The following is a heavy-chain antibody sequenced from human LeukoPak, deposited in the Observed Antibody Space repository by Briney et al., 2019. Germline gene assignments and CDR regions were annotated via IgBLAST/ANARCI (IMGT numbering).Heavy chain of an antibody. CDR1: GFTFSSYS. Sequence: PGGSLRLSCAASGFTFSSYSMNWVRQAPGKGPEWVSSISSSSSYIYYADSVKGRFTISRDNAKNSLYLQMNSLRAEDTAVYYCARGTPIVVVPAALYYFDYWGQGTLVTVSS. CDR2: ISSSSSYI. V-gene: IGHV3-21*01. D-gene: IGHD2-2*01. CDR3: ARGTPIVVVPAALYYFDY. J-gene: IGHJ4*02.